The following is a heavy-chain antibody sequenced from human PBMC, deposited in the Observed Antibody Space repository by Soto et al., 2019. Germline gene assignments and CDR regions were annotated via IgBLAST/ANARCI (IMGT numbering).Heavy chain of an antibody. J-gene: IGHJ3*02. CDR1: GYNFTSSW. CDR3: ARRGADSSGFYGAFDI. Sequence: PGESLKISCKGSGYNFTSSWITWVRQMPGKGLEWMGRIDPSDSYTNYSPSFQGHVTISADKSISTAYLQRTSLKASDTAMYYCARRGADSSGFYGAFDIWGQGTMVTVSS. D-gene: IGHD3-22*01. CDR2: IDPSDSYT. V-gene: IGHV5-10-1*01.